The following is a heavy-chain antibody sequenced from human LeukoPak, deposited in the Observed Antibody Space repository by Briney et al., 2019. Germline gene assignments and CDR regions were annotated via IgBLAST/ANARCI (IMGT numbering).Heavy chain of an antibody. D-gene: IGHD2-21*01. CDR3: ARGRGSS. V-gene: IGHV3-48*02. J-gene: IGHJ5*02. CDR1: GFTFTSYV. CDR2: ICTRGTTM. Sequence: GGSLRLSCAASGFTFTSYVMNWVRQPPGKGLEWISYICTRGTTMYYAGSVKGRFTISRDNAKNSLYLQMNSLRDEDTAIYYCARGRGSSWGQGTLVTVSS.